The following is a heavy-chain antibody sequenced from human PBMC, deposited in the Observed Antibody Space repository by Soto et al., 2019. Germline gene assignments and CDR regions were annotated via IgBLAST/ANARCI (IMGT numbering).Heavy chain of an antibody. J-gene: IGHJ4*02. CDR1: GFTFSSYG. CDR3: ARDVLLRRRFLEWRLSLYFGY. V-gene: IGHV3-33*01. CDR2: IWYDGSNK. D-gene: IGHD3-3*01. Sequence: QVQLVESGGGVVQPGRSLRLSCAASGFTFSSYGMHWVRQAPGKGLEWVAVIWYDGSNKYYADSVKGRFTISRDNSKNTLYLQMNSLRAEDTAVYYCARDVLLRRRFLEWRLSLYFGYWVPGTLVTVSS.